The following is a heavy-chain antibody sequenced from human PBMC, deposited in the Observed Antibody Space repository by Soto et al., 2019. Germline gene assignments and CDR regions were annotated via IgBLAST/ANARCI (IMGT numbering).Heavy chain of an antibody. CDR2: IYKSATT. V-gene: IGHV4-30-4*01. D-gene: IGHD2-15*01. Sequence: SETLSLTCSVSGDSISSVDYFWAWIRQPPGQALEYIGYIYKSATTYYNPSFESRVAISLDTSKSQFSLNVTSVTAADTAVYFCARGRYCLTGRCFPNWFDSWGQGALVTVSS. CDR1: GDSISSVDYF. J-gene: IGHJ5*01. CDR3: ARGRYCLTGRCFPNWFDS.